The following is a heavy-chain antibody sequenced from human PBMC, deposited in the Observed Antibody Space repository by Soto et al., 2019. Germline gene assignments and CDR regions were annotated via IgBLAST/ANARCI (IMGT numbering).Heavy chain of an antibody. Sequence: EVPLLESGGGLVQPGGSLRLSCAASGFTFSSYAMTWVRQAPGKGLEWVSGVSGNGGSTYYADSVKGRFTISRDNSKNTVYLQMNSLRAEDTAIYYCAKNLRGEAWHPFEYWGQGTLVTVSS. V-gene: IGHV3-23*01. CDR3: AKNLRGEAWHPFEY. J-gene: IGHJ4*02. CDR1: GFTFSSYA. CDR2: VSGNGGST.